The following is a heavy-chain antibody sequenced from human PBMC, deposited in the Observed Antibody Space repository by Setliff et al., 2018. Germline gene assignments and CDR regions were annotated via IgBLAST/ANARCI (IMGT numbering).Heavy chain of an antibody. V-gene: IGHV4-38-2*01. J-gene: IGHJ5*02. Sequence: KPSETLSLTCAVSGYSISSGYYWGWIRQPPGKGLEWIGSIYYSGSTYYNPSLKSRVTISVDTSKNQFSLKLSSVTAADTAVYYCARRYNFWSGSEGSGWFDPWGQGTLVTVSS. CDR1: GYSISSGYY. D-gene: IGHD3-3*01. CDR3: ARRYNFWSGSEGSGWFDP. CDR2: IYYSGST.